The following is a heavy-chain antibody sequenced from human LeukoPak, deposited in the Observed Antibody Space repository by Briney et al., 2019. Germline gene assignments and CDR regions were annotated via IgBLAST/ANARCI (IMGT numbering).Heavy chain of an antibody. Sequence: ASVKVSCKVSGYTLTELSMHWVRQAPGKGLEWMGGFDPGDGETINAQKFQGRVTMTEDTSTDTAYMELSSLRSEDTAVYYCATPPYSSSWYYFDYWGQGTLVTVSS. D-gene: IGHD6-13*01. J-gene: IGHJ4*02. CDR3: ATPPYSSSWYYFDY. V-gene: IGHV1-24*01. CDR2: FDPGDGET. CDR1: GYTLTELS.